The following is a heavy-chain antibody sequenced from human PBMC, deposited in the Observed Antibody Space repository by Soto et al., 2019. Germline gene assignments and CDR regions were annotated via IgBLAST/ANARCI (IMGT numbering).Heavy chain of an antibody. J-gene: IGHJ6*02. CDR1: GFTFSSYG. CDR3: AREASPDGMDV. CDR2: IWYDGSNK. Sequence: QVQLVESGGGVVQPGRSLRLSCAASGFTFSSYGMHWVRQAPGKGLEWVAVIWYDGSNKYYADSVKGRFTISRDNSKNTLYLQMNSLRAEDTAVYYCAREASPDGMDVWGRGTTVTVSS. V-gene: IGHV3-33*01.